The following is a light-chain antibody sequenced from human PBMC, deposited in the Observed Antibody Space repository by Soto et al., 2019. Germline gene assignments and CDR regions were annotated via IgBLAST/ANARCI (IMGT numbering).Light chain of an antibody. V-gene: IGKV3-15*01. CDR2: GAS. J-gene: IGKJ1*01. CDR3: QQYNNWPGT. Sequence: ELAMTQNPATLTVSPGERATPSCRPSQSVSSNFAWYQQKPIQPPILLIYGASARATGIPARFSGSGSGTEFTLTISSLQSEDFAVYYCQQYNNWPGTFGQGTKV. CDR1: QSVSSN.